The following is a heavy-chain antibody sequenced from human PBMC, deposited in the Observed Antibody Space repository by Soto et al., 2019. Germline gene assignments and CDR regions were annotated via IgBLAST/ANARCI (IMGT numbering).Heavy chain of an antibody. J-gene: IGHJ3*02. Sequence: HPGGSLRLSCAASGFTFSSYAMSWVRQAPGKGLEWVSAISGSGGSTYYADTVKGRFTISRDNSKNTLYLQMNSLRAEDTAVFYCARGGDYLSSPVHSMAFDIWGQGTMVTVSS. CDR1: GFTFSSYA. D-gene: IGHD4-17*01. V-gene: IGHV3-23*01. CDR2: ISGSGGST. CDR3: ARGGDYLSSPVHSMAFDI.